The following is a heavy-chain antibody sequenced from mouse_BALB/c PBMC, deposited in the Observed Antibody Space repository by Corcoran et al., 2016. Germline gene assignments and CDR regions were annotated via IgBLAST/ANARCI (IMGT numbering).Heavy chain of an antibody. Sequence: EVPLQQSGPELVKTGASVKMSCKASGYTFTDYYLKWVKQSHGKSHAWIGDINPNNGGTNYNQKFKGKATLTVDKSSSTAYMQLNSLTSEDSAVYYCARDYDDYFYYWGQGTTLTVSS. J-gene: IGHJ2*01. V-gene: IGHV1-26*01. CDR1: GYTFTDYY. CDR2: INPNNGGT. CDR3: ARDYDDYFYY. D-gene: IGHD2-3*01.